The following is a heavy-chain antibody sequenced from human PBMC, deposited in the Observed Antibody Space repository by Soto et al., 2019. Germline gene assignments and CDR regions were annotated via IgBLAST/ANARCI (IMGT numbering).Heavy chain of an antibody. CDR1: GFTFSSYA. J-gene: IGHJ3*02. CDR2: ISYDGSNK. D-gene: IGHD1-7*01. V-gene: IGHV3-30-3*01. Sequence: QVQLVEPGGGVVQPGRSLRLSCAASGFTFSSYAMHWVRQAPGKGLEWVAVISYDGSNKYYADSVKGRFTISRDNSKNTLYLQMNSLRAEDTAEYYCSRDNRAGTGLFDIWGQGTMVTVSS. CDR3: SRDNRAGTGLFDI.